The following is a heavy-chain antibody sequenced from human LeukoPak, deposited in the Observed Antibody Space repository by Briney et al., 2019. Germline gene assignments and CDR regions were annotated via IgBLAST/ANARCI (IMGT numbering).Heavy chain of an antibody. J-gene: IGHJ4*02. CDR2: IWYDGSNK. D-gene: IGHD3-10*01. Sequence: GGSLRLSCAASGFPFSDYSMNWVRQAPGKGLEWVAVIWYDGSNKYYADSVKGRFTISRDNSKNTLYLQMNSLRAEDTAVYYCARDPTGTMVRGVTPFDYWGQGTLVTVSS. CDR3: ARDPTGTMVRGVTPFDY. CDR1: GFPFSDYS. V-gene: IGHV3-33*08.